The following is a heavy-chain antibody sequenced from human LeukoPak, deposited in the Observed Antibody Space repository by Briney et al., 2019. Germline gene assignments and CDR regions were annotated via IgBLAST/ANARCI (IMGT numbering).Heavy chain of an antibody. J-gene: IGHJ3*02. CDR1: GGSISSYY. V-gene: IGHV4-59*01. D-gene: IGHD6-19*01. CDR3: ARARGAVAGSAAFDI. Sequence: SETLSLTCTVSGGSISSYYRSWIRQPPGKGLEWIGYIYYSGSTNYNPSLKSRVTISVDTSKNQFSLKLSSVTAADTAVYYCARARGAVAGSAAFDIWGQGTMVTVSS. CDR2: IYYSGST.